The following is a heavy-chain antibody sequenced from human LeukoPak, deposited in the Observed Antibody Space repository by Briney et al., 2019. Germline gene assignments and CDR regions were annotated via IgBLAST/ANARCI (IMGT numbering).Heavy chain of an antibody. V-gene: IGHV3-7*03. CDR3: ARVADYGDYLDY. CDR1: GFTFSSYA. D-gene: IGHD4-17*01. CDR2: IKQDGSEK. J-gene: IGHJ4*02. Sequence: GGSLRLSCAASGFTFSSYAMHWVRQAPGKGLEWVANIKQDGSEKYYVDSVKGRFTISRDNAKNSLYLQMNSLRAEDTAVYYCARVADYGDYLDYWGQGTLVTVSS.